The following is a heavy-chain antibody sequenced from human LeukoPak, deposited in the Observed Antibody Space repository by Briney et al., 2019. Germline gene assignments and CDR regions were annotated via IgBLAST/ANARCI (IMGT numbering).Heavy chain of an antibody. CDR3: ARVSYIAAAGTPGYYYMDV. Sequence: NPSETMSLTCTLSGGSISSYYWSWIRPPAGKGLEWIGRIYTSGSTNYNPSLKSRVTMSVDTPKNQLSLKLSSVTAADTAVYYCARVSYIAAAGTPGYYYMDVWGKGTTVTVSS. CDR1: GGSISSYY. V-gene: IGHV4-4*07. J-gene: IGHJ6*03. D-gene: IGHD6-13*01. CDR2: IYTSGST.